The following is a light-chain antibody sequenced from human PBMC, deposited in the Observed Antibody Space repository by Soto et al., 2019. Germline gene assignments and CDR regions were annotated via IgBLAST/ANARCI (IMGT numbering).Light chain of an antibody. CDR2: EVS. V-gene: IGLV2-8*01. Sequence: QSALTQPPSAFGSPGQSVTISCTGTSSDVGGYNYVSWYQQHPGKAPKLMISEVSKRPSGVPDRFSGSKSGNTASLTVSGLQAEDEADYYCSSYAGTNNFVVFGGGTKVTVL. J-gene: IGLJ2*01. CDR3: SSYAGTNNFVV. CDR1: SSDVGGYNY.